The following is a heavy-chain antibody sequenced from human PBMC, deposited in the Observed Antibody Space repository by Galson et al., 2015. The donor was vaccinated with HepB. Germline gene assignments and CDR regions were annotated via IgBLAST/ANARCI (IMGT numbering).Heavy chain of an antibody. Sequence: QSGAEVKKPGASVKVSCKAAGYGFSNYGISWVRQAPGQGLEWMGWISVYNGNGNYAQKFQGRLTMTTDTSTSTTYMELRSLRSDDTAVFYCARARYSTSPPDHWGQGTLVTVSS. J-gene: IGHJ5*02. CDR2: ISVYNGNG. V-gene: IGHV1-18*04. D-gene: IGHD2/OR15-2a*01. CDR1: GYGFSNYG. CDR3: ARARYSTSPPDH.